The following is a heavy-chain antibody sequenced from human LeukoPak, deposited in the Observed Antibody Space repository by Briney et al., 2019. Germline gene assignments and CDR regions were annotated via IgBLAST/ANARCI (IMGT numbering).Heavy chain of an antibody. CDR2: IWYDGSNK. CDR1: GFTFSNYG. Sequence: PGGSLRLSCAASGFTFSNYGMHWVRQAPGKGLEWVAIIWYDGSNKYYTDSVKGRFTISRDNSKNTLYLQMNSLRAEDTAVYYCARGPDSSGSYFDYWGQGTLVTVSS. V-gene: IGHV3-30*02. J-gene: IGHJ4*02. D-gene: IGHD3-22*01. CDR3: ARGPDSSGSYFDY.